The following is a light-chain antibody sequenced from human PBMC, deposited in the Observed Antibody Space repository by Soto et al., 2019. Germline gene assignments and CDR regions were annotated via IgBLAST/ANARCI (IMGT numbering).Light chain of an antibody. V-gene: IGKV3-20*01. J-gene: IGKJ4*01. CDR3: QQYGISPFT. CDR1: QFVSSTY. Sequence: EVVLTQSPGTLSLSPVARANLSFRASQFVSSTYLAWYQQRPGQAPRLLIYGASSRATGIPDRFSGGGSETDFTLTISRLESEDSAVYYCQQYGISPFTFGGGTKVDIK. CDR2: GAS.